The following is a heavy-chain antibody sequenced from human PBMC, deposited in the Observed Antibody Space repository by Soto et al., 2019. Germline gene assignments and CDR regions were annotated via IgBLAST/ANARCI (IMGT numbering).Heavy chain of an antibody. Sequence: SETLSLTCTVSGGSITSSYWSWIRRPPGKGLEWIAYIYDTGISGYTPSTSYNPSLKSRDTMSVDTSKSQFSLKLTSVTAAYTAVYYCARGEDAFFYYGLDVWGQGITVTVSS. CDR2: IYDTGISGYTPST. CDR1: GGSITSSY. V-gene: IGHV4-59*01. J-gene: IGHJ6*02. CDR3: ARGEDAFFYYGLDV.